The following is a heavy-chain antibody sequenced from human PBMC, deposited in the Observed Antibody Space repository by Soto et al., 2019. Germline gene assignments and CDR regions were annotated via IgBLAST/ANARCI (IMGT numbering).Heavy chain of an antibody. Sequence: ASVKVSCKASGGTFHTYPISWVRQAPGQRLEWMGGIIPIFGSANYAQKFQGRVTITADKSTSTAYMELSSLRSEDTAVYYCVRGLVRDVPGYWTQRSLVTGSS. CDR1: GGTFHTYP. J-gene: IGHJ4*02. CDR2: IIPIFGSA. V-gene: IGHV1-69*06. CDR3: VRGLVRDVPGY.